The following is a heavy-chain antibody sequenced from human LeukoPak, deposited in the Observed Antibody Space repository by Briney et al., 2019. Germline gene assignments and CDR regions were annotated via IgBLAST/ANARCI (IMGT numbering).Heavy chain of an antibody. CDR1: GGSISGDYY. D-gene: IGHD2-8*02. CDR3: ARDRQEGGVRVSSFEY. CDR2: IYSSVSTRYNPSL. J-gene: IGHJ4*02. Sequence: SETLSLTCTVSGGSISGDYYWSWVRQPAGKGLEWIGRIYSSVSTRYNPSLQFNPSLRSRVTISKDTSRNQFFLKLNSVTAADTAIYYCARDRQEGGVRVSSFEYWGQGIPVIVSS. V-gene: IGHV4-4*07.